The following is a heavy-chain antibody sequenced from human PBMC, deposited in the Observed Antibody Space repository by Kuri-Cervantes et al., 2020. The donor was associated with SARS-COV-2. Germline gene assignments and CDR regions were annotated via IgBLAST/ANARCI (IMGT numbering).Heavy chain of an antibody. CDR2: IGTAGDT. J-gene: IGHJ2*01. V-gene: IGHV3-13*04. Sequence: GESLKISCAASGFTFSSYDVHWVRQATGKGLEWVSAIGTAGDTYYPGSVKGRFTISRENAKNSLYLQMNSLRAGDTAVYYCVRGYYDSSGYPLGWYFDLWGRGTLVTVSS. CDR3: VRGYYDSSGYPLGWYFDL. CDR1: GFTFSSYD. D-gene: IGHD3-22*01.